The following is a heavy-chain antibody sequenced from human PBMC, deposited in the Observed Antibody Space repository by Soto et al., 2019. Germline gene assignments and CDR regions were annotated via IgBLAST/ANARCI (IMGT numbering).Heavy chain of an antibody. V-gene: IGHV1-58*01. CDR3: AAASSSREYCSGGSCLYYYYGMDV. Sequence: EASVKVSCKASGFTFTSSAVQWVRQARGQRLEWIGWIVVGSGNTNYAQKFQERVTITRDMSTSTAYMELSSLRSEDTAVYYCAAASSSREYCSGGSCLYYYYGMDVWGQGTTVTVSS. CDR2: IVVGSGNT. CDR1: GFTFTSSA. D-gene: IGHD2-15*01. J-gene: IGHJ6*02.